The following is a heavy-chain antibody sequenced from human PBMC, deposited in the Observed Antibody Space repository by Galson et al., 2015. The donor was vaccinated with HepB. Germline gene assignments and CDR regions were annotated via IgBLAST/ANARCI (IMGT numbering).Heavy chain of an antibody. J-gene: IGHJ6*02. Sequence: AISGDSVSCNHAVWNCIRQSPSRGFEWLGRTYHWSNWRKDYALFVKSRISINADVSKNQIYLQLNSMTPGDTAIYYCAYGVDVWGQGTTVTVS. V-gene: IGHV6-1*01. CDR3: AYGVDV. CDR1: GDSVSCNHAV. CDR2: TYHWSNWRK.